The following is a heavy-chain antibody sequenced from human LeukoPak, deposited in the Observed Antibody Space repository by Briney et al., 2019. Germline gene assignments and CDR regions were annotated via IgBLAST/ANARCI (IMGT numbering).Heavy chain of an antibody. Sequence: GGSLRLSCAASGFTFSSYSMNWVRQAPGKGLEWVAVISDDGTTQYYADSVKGRFTVSRDNSKNTLYLQMDSLRAEDTAVYYCSKERGRRDAFDIWGQGTMVTVSS. CDR1: GFTFSSYS. CDR3: SKERGRRDAFDI. V-gene: IGHV3-30*18. D-gene: IGHD3-10*01. CDR2: ISDDGTTQ. J-gene: IGHJ3*02.